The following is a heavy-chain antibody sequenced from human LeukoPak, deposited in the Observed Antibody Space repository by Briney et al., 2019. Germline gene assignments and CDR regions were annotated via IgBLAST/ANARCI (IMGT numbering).Heavy chain of an antibody. D-gene: IGHD6-6*01. J-gene: IGHJ4*02. CDR1: GGSISSYY. CDR3: ARRHVEYSSSSDPYYFDY. V-gene: IGHV4-4*07. Sequence: KSSETLSLTCTVSGGSISSYYWSWIRQPAGKGLEWIGRIYTSGSTNYNPSLKSRVTMSVDTSKNQFSLKLSSVTAADTAVYYCARRHVEYSSSSDPYYFDYWGQGTLVTVSS. CDR2: IYTSGST.